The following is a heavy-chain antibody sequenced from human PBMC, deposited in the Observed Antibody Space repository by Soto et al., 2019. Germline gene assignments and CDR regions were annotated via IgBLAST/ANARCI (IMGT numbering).Heavy chain of an antibody. D-gene: IGHD3-9*01. J-gene: IGHJ4*02. CDR3: ARPPGYISDWYYFDL. Sequence: ASVKVSCKASGYTFTDYYMHWVRQAPVQGFEWMGRISPKSGGANYAQKFQGRVTMTWDTSLNTAYMELSSLITEDTAVYYCARPPGYISDWYYFDLWGQGTQVTVSS. V-gene: IGHV1-2*02. CDR1: GYTFTDYY. CDR2: ISPKSGGA.